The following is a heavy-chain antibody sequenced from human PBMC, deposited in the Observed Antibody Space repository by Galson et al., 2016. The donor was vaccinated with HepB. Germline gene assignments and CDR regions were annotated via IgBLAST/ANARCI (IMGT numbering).Heavy chain of an antibody. D-gene: IGHD3-10*01. Sequence: SLRLSCAASGFTFSSHWMSWVRQAPGKGLEWVANIKQDGSDKHYVDSVKGRFTISRDNAKNSLYLQMNSLRAEDTAVFYCARGEGGSFYGSSNYYRYGLDVWGQGTTVTVS. V-gene: IGHV3-7*01. CDR3: ARGEGGSFYGSSNYYRYGLDV. CDR2: IKQDGSDK. J-gene: IGHJ6*02. CDR1: GFTFSSHW.